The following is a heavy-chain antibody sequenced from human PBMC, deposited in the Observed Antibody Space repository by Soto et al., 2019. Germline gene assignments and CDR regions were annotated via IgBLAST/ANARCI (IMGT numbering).Heavy chain of an antibody. D-gene: IGHD6-19*01. CDR2: INAGNGNT. J-gene: IGHJ5*02. CDR1: GYTFTSYA. CDR3: ARDRYSSGWRRFDP. V-gene: IGHV1-3*01. Sequence: ASVKVSCKASGYTFTSYAMHWVRQAPGQRLEWMGWINAGNGNTKYSQKFQGRVTITRDTSASTAYMELSSLRSGDTAVYYCARDRYSSGWRRFDPWGQGTLVTVSS.